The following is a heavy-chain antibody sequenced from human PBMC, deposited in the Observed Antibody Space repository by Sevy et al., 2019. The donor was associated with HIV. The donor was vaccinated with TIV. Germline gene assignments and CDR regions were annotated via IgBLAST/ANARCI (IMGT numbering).Heavy chain of an antibody. Sequence: GGSLRLSCAASGFTFSNNAMSWVRLAPGRGLEWVSALSGSGAITYYADSVKGRFTISRDNSKETLYLQMNSLRAEDTAVYYCAATWAKNYYYYGMDVWGQGTTVTVSS. J-gene: IGHJ6*02. D-gene: IGHD1-26*01. CDR3: AATWAKNYYYYGMDV. CDR1: GFTFSNNA. CDR2: LSGSGAIT. V-gene: IGHV3-23*01.